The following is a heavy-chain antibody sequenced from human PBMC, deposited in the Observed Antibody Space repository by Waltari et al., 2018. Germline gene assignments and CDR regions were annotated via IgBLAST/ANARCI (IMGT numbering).Heavy chain of an antibody. D-gene: IGHD3-9*01. CDR2: IYTSGST. J-gene: IGHJ6*02. V-gene: IGHV4-61*09. CDR3: ARDGYDILTGYREVRYYGMDV. Sequence: QVQLQESGPGLVQPSQTLSLTCTVSGGSISSGSYYWRWIRQPAGQALGWIGYIYTSGSTNYNPSLKSRVTISVDTSKNQFSLKLSSVTAADTAVYYCARDGYDILTGYREVRYYGMDVWGQGTTVTVSS. CDR1: GGSISSGSYY.